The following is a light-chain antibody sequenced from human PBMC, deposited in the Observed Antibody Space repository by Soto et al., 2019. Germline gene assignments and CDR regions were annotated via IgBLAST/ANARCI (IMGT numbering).Light chain of an antibody. CDR2: EVS. CDR3: SSKSPDF. J-gene: IGLJ1*01. V-gene: IGLV2-14*01. CDR1: SSGIRDYNY. Sequence: QSALTQPASVSGSPGQSITISCTGTSSGIRDYNYVSWYQQLPGNAPKLIMYEVSNRPSGISNRFSGSKSGNTASLTISGLQAEDEADYYRSSKSPDFFGTGTKVTVL.